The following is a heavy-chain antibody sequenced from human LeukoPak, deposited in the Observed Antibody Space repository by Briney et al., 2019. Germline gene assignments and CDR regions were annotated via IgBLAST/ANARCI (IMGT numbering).Heavy chain of an antibody. CDR2: IYPGDSDT. D-gene: IGHD5-12*01. CDR3: ASYISGYDPSDWYFDL. CDR1: GYSFTSYW. V-gene: IGHV5-51*01. Sequence: GESLKISCKGSGYSFTSYWIGWVRQMPGKGLEWMGIIYPGDSDTRYSPSFQGQVTISADKSISTAYLQWSSLKASDTAMYYCASYISGYDPSDWYFDLWGRGALVTVSS. J-gene: IGHJ2*01.